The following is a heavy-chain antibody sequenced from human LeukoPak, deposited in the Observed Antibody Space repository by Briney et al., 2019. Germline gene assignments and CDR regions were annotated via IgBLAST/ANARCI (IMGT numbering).Heavy chain of an antibody. V-gene: IGHV1-8*01. CDR3: ARPKAYYDFWSGYYYYYYGMDV. CDR2: MNPNSGNT. CDR1: GYTFTSYD. Sequence: ASVKVSSKASGYTFTSYDINWVRQATGQGLEWMGWMNPNSGNTGYAQKFQGRVTMTRNTSISTAYMELSSLRSEDTAVYYCARPKAYYDFWSGYYYYYYGMDVWGQGTTVTVSS. D-gene: IGHD3-3*01. J-gene: IGHJ6*02.